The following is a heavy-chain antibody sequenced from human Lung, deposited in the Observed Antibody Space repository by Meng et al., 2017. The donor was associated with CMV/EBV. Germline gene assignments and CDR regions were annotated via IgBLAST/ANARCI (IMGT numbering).Heavy chain of an antibody. CDR2: ISGSGGST. V-gene: IGHV3-23*01. CDR1: GFTFSSYA. D-gene: IGHD2-2*03. CDR3: AKDWVDIVVVPAADV. Sequence: GESLKISCAASGFTFSSYAMSWVRQAPGKGLEWVSAISGSGGSTYYADSVKGRFTISRDNSKNTLYLQMNSLRAEDTAVYYCAKDWVDIVVVPAADVWGQGTTVTGSS. J-gene: IGHJ6*02.